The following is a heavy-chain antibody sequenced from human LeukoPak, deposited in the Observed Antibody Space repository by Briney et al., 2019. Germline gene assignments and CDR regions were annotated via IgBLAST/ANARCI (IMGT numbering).Heavy chain of an antibody. D-gene: IGHD3-10*01. CDR2: ISAYKGNT. V-gene: IGHV1-18*01. CDR3: ARDLYYYGSGSYYDVFDV. J-gene: IGHJ3*01. Sequence: GASVKVSCKASGYTFSTYGISWVRQAPVQGLEWMGWISAYKGNTYYAQKLQGRVTMTTDTSTSTAYMELRSLRSDDTAIYYCARDLYYYGSGSYYDVFDVWGQGTMVTVSS. CDR1: GYTFSTYG.